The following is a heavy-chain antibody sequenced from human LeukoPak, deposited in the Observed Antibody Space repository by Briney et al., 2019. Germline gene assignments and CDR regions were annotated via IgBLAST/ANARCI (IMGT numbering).Heavy chain of an antibody. V-gene: IGHV5-51*01. D-gene: IGHD1-26*01. CDR3: ARHTLTYSGSSPGDY. CDR1: GYSFTNYW. Sequence: PGESLKISCKGSGYSFTNYWIGWVRHMPGKGQERKGIIYPGDSETRYSPSFQGQVTISADKSISNAYLHWSSLKASDTAMYYCARHTLTYSGSSPGDYWGQGTLVTVSS. J-gene: IGHJ4*02. CDR2: IYPGDSET.